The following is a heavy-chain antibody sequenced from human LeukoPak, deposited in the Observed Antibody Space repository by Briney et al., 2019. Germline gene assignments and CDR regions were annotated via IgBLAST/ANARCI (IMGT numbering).Heavy chain of an antibody. CDR1: EFTVTTNH. Sequence: GGSLRLSCEASEFTVTTNHMSWVRQAPGKGLEWVSTMYSDGRTFYVDFVKGGFTISRDDSQNIVYLQMNGLRGADTPVYFCAREPGACARPTCPTRYYYSGMDVWGQGTTVTVSS. V-gene: IGHV3-66*01. CDR2: MYSDGRT. J-gene: IGHJ6*02. CDR3: AREPGACARPTCPTRYYYSGMDV. D-gene: IGHD3-10*01.